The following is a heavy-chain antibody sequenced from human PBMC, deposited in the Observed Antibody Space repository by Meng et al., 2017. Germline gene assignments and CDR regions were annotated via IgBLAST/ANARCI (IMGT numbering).Heavy chain of an antibody. CDR3: ARGAYYYDSSGYWY. Sequence: GGSLRLSCAASGFTFSSYAMHWVRQAPGKGLEWVAVISYDGSNKYYADSVKGRFTISRDNSKNTLYLQMNSLRAEDTAVYYCARGAYYYDSSGYWYWGQGTLVTGSS. CDR2: ISYDGSNK. D-gene: IGHD3-22*01. V-gene: IGHV3-30*04. J-gene: IGHJ4*02. CDR1: GFTFSSYA.